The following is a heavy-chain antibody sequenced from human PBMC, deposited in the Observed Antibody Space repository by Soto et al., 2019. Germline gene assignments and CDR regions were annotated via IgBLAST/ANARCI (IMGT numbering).Heavy chain of an antibody. CDR1: GGSVTLTSYY. CDR2: VYYSGSI. CDR3: ASDYSGYSADPEYYGVEV. V-gene: IGHV4-39*01. Sequence: SETLSLTCSVSGGSVTLTSYYWGWIRQPPGKGLEWIGNVYYSGSINYNPSLKSRVTISVDTSKNQFSLSLKSVTAADTAVYYCASDYSGYSADPEYYGVEVWGQGTTVTVSS. D-gene: IGHD3-22*01. J-gene: IGHJ6*02.